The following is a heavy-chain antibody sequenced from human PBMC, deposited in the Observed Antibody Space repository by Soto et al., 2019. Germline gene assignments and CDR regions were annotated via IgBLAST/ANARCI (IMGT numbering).Heavy chain of an antibody. CDR2: IIPIFGTA. Sequence: SVKVSCKASGGTFSSYAISWVRQAPGQGLEWMGGIIPIFGTANYAQKFQGRVTITADESTSTAYMELSSLRSEDTAVYYCARVPGIAVALDPWGQGTLVTVSS. J-gene: IGHJ5*02. V-gene: IGHV1-69*13. CDR3: ARVPGIAVALDP. D-gene: IGHD6-19*01. CDR1: GGTFSSYA.